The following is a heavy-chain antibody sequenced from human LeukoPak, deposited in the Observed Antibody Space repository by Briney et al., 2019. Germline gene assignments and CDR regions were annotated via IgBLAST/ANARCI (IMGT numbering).Heavy chain of an antibody. CDR3: ARQTYCSSTSCYPDY. Sequence: NSSETLSLTCAVSGYSISSGYYWGWIRQPAGKGLEWIGRIYTSGSTNYNPSLKSRVTMSVDTSKNQFSLKLSSVTAADAAVYYCARQTYCSSTSCYPDYWGQGTLVTVSS. J-gene: IGHJ4*02. V-gene: IGHV4-4*07. D-gene: IGHD2-2*01. CDR2: IYTSGST. CDR1: GYSISSGYY.